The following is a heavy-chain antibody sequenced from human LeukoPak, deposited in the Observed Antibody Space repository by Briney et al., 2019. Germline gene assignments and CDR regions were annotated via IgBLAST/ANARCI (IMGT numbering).Heavy chain of an antibody. Sequence: GASVKVSCKASGYTFTIYYMHWVRQSPGQRLEWMGIINPSGGSTTYAQKCQTRVTITTNTSTSTVYMELSSLRSEDTDVYYCARAHRGYFDYWGQGTLVTVSS. D-gene: IGHD3-10*01. CDR3: ARAHRGYFDY. V-gene: IGHV1-46*01. CDR2: INPSGGST. J-gene: IGHJ4*02. CDR1: GYTFTIYY.